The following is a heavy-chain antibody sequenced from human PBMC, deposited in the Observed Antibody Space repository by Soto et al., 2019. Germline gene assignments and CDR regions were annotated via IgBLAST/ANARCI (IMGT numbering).Heavy chain of an antibody. CDR3: AREVPFDY. V-gene: IGHV4-34*01. Sequence: QVQLQQWGAGLLKPSETLSLTCAVYGGSFSGYYWSWIRQPPGKGLEWIGEINHSGSTNYNPSLXRXVXXSVGASENQFSVKLSSVTAADTAVYYCAREVPFDYWGQGTLVTVSS. D-gene: IGHD3-10*01. CDR2: INHSGST. CDR1: GGSFSGYY. J-gene: IGHJ4*02.